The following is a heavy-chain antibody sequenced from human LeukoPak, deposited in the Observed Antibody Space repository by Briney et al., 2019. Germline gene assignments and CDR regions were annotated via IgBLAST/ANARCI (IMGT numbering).Heavy chain of an antibody. J-gene: IGHJ4*02. CDR3: ARQSPGYYDSSGSLYFDY. V-gene: IGHV4-59*01. Sequence: SETLSLTCTVSGGSISSYYWSWIRQPPGKGLEWIGYIYYSGSTNYNPSLKSRVTISVDTSKNQFSLKLSSVTAADTAVYYCARQSPGYYDSSGSLYFDYWGQGTLVTASS. D-gene: IGHD3-22*01. CDR1: GGSISSYY. CDR2: IYYSGST.